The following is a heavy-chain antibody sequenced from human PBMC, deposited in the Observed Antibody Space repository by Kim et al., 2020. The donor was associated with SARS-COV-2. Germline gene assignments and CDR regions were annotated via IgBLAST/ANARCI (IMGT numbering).Heavy chain of an antibody. CDR3: ARHDAGGSGSSDYWYF. CDR2: IYYSGST. V-gene: IGHV4-39*01. Sequence: SETLSLTCIVSGGSISSTSYFWGWIRQPPGKGLEWIGDIYYSGSTYYNPSLKGRVTIAVGTSKDQFSLKLTSVTAADTAVYFCARHDAGGSGSSDYWYF. J-gene: IGHJ2*01. CDR1: GGSISSTSYF. D-gene: IGHD3-10*01.